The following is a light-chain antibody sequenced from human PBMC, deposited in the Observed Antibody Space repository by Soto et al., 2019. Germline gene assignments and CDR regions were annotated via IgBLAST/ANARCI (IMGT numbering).Light chain of an antibody. J-gene: IGKJ5*01. CDR3: QRGNRFPIT. CDR2: AAS. Sequence: DLQMTQSASSVSASVGGGFTGGRRASQDISSGLAWYQQKPGKATKLLIYAASSLQSGVPSRFSGSESGTDFTPTISSLQPEDFATYFCQRGNRFPITFGQGNRWRL. V-gene: IGKV1D-12*01. CDR1: QDISSG.